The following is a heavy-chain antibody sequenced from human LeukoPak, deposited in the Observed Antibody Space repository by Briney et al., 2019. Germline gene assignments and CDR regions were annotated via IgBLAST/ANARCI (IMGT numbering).Heavy chain of an antibody. CDR3: ARSDRGYDYYDSSGYFDY. CDR1: GGSISSGSYY. CDR2: IYTSGST. J-gene: IGHJ4*02. Sequence: SQTLSLTCTVSGGSISSGSYYWSWIRQPAGKGLEWIGRIYTSGSTNYNPSLKSRVTISVDTSKNQFSLKLSSVTAADTAVYYCARSDRGYDYYDSSGYFDYWGQGTLVTVSS. V-gene: IGHV4-61*02. D-gene: IGHD3-22*01.